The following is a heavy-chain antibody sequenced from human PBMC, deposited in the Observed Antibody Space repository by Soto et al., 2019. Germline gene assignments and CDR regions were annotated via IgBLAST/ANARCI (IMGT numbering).Heavy chain of an antibody. CDR2: ISGSGGST. Sequence: GGSLSLSCAASGFTFSSYAMSWVRQAPGKGLEWVSAISGSGGSTYYADSAKGRFTISRDNSKNTLYLQMNSLRAEDTAVYYCATGREPIVGAPRGFDYWGQGTLVTVSS. CDR3: ATGREPIVGAPRGFDY. V-gene: IGHV3-23*01. CDR1: GFTFSSYA. D-gene: IGHD1-26*01. J-gene: IGHJ4*02.